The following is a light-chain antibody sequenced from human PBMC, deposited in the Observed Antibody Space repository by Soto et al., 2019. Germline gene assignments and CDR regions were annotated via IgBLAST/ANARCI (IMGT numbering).Light chain of an antibody. Sequence: IVLTQSPATLSLSPGERATLSCRASQSVSNSLAWYQQKPGQAPRLLIYDASNRATGVPARFSGSGSGTDLTLTISSLEPEDFAFYYCQQRNNWPPITFGQGTRLDIK. CDR3: QQRNNWPPIT. CDR2: DAS. J-gene: IGKJ5*01. V-gene: IGKV3-11*01. CDR1: QSVSNS.